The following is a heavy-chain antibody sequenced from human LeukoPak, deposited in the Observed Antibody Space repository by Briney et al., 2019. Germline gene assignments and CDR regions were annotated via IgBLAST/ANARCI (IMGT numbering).Heavy chain of an antibody. V-gene: IGHV1-46*01. CDR1: GDTFTTDY. J-gene: IGHJ6*03. Sequence: ASVKVSCKASGDTFTTDYIHWVRQGPGQGPEWMGVSNPSGGSATNAQKFQGRVTMTRDTSTSTVYMELSSLRSEDTAIYYCARARGSGSYYGHDYYYYHYMDVWGKGTTVTVSS. D-gene: IGHD3-10*01. CDR2: SNPSGGSA. CDR3: ARARGSGSYYGHDYYYYHYMDV.